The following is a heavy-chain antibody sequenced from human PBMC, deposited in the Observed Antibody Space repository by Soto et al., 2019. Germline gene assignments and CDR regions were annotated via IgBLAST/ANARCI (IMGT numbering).Heavy chain of an antibody. J-gene: IGHJ3*02. D-gene: IGHD1-1*01. CDR2: MSHSGGT. CDR1: GGFVSSGSYY. Sequence: QVQLQQWGAGLLKPSETLSLTCAVYGGFVSSGSYYWSWLRQPPGKGLEWIGEMSHSGGTHFNPSLKSRVTISVDTSKNQFSLNIYSVTAADTALYYCARVERGTVTTVVDAFDIWGPGTMVTVSS. CDR3: ARVERGTVTTVVDAFDI. V-gene: IGHV4-34*01.